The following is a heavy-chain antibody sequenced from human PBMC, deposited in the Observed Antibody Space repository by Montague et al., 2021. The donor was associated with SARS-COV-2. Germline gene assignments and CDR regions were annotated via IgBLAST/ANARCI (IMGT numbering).Heavy chain of an antibody. CDR3: ARAVRGVIILSPYYAMDV. CDR1: GGSFSAYY. Sequence: SETLSLTCAVYGGSFSAYYWSWIRQPPGKGLEWIGEINHSGRTNXXPSLKSRVTVSLDTSKNQFSLKLRSVTAADTAVYYCARAVRGVIILSPYYAMDVWGQGTPVTVSS. V-gene: IGHV4-34*01. D-gene: IGHD3-10*01. J-gene: IGHJ6*02. CDR2: INHSGRT.